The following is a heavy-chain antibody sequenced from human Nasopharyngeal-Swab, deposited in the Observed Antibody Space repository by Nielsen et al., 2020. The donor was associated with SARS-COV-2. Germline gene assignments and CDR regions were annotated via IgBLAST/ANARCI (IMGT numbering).Heavy chain of an antibody. CDR3: ARDDLGRYFGY. V-gene: IGHV1-69*13. D-gene: IGHD3-9*01. Sequence: SVKVSCKASGYTFTGYYMHWVRQAPGQGLEWMGGIIPIFGTANYAQKFQGRVTITADESTSTAYMELSSLRSEDTAVYYCARDDLGRYFGYWGQGTLVTVSP. CDR1: GYTFTGYY. CDR2: IIPIFGTA. J-gene: IGHJ4*02.